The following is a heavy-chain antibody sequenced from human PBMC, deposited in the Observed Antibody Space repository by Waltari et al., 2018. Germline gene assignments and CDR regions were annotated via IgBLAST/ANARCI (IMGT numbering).Heavy chain of an antibody. J-gene: IGHJ4*02. D-gene: IGHD6-13*01. CDR2: IKQDGSEK. CDR3: ATHSSSRIVAAGRG. CDR1: GFTLSTYW. V-gene: IGHV3-7*01. Sequence: EVQLVESGGGLVQPGGSLRLSCVASGFTLSTYWMSWVRQAPGKGLEWVANIKQDGSEKNYVYSVRGRFSISRDNAKNSLYLQMNSLRAEDTAVYYCATHSSSRIVAAGRGWGQGTLVTVSS.